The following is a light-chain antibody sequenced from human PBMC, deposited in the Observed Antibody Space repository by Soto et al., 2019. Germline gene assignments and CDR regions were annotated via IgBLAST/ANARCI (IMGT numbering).Light chain of an antibody. Sequence: EIVLTQSPGTLSLSPGERATLSCRASQSVNRGYLAWYQQKPGQSPRLLIYGASSRATGTPDRLSGSGSGTDFTLTISRLDPEDFAVYFCQQYGSSPPTFGPGTKVDIK. CDR1: QSVNRGY. CDR3: QQYGSSPPT. CDR2: GAS. J-gene: IGKJ3*01. V-gene: IGKV3-20*01.